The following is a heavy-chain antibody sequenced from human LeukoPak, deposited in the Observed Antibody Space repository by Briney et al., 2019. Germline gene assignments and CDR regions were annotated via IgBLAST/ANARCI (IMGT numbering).Heavy chain of an antibody. CDR1: GDSITTSSYY. J-gene: IGHJ4*02. V-gene: IGHV4-61*05. CDR3: ARLYFSGWYSGDY. CDR2: IYSSGNT. D-gene: IGHD6-19*01. Sequence: SETLSLTCTVSGDSITTSSYYWGWIRQPPGKGLDWIGYIYSSGNTNYNPSLKSRLTISVDTSKNHFSLKLTSVTAEDTAIYFCARLYFSGWYSGDYWGQGSLVTVSS.